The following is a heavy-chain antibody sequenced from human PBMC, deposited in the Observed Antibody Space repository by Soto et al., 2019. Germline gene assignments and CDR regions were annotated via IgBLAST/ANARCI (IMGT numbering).Heavy chain of an antibody. D-gene: IGHD6-13*01. CDR1: GFSLSTSGMC. J-gene: IGHJ6*03. CDR3: ARTLAAPTAFYYYYYMDV. Sequence: GSGPTLVNPTQTLTLTCTFSGFSLSTSGMCVSWIRQPPGKALEWLARIDWDDDKYYSTSLKTRLTISKDTSKNQVVLTMTNMDPVDTATYYCARTLAAPTAFYYYYYMDVWGKGTTVTVSS. V-gene: IGHV2-70*11. CDR2: IDWDDDK.